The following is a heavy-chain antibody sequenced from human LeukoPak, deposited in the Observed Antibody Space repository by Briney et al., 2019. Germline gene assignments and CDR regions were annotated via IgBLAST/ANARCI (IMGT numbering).Heavy chain of an antibody. CDR1: GGTFSSHA. CDR3: ARGRTTGEFDY. J-gene: IGHJ4*02. CDR2: INPIFHTP. V-gene: IGHV1-69*05. D-gene: IGHD4-11*01. Sequence: SVKVSCKASGGTFSSHAISWVRQAPGQGLEWMGGINPIFHTPAYAKKLQGRLTITKDESMSTASMDLSSLISDDTAVYCARGRTTGEFDYLGQGTLVTVSS.